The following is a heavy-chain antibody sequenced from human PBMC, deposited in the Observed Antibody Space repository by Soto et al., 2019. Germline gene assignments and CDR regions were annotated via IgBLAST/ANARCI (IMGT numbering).Heavy chain of an antibody. CDR3: ARDFGSYLSAPGAVFAC. V-gene: IGHV1-18*01. Sequence: QVQLVQSGVEVKKPGASVKVSCKASGYTFTSYGITWVRQAPGQGLEWMGWISAYNGNSDYAQNLQERVTRTTATAPSTAYMNLRGLQSAHTAMYYCARDFGSYLSAPGAVFACWCQGALVTVSS. D-gene: IGHD1-26*01. CDR1: GYTFTSYG. J-gene: IGHJ4*02. CDR2: ISAYNGNS.